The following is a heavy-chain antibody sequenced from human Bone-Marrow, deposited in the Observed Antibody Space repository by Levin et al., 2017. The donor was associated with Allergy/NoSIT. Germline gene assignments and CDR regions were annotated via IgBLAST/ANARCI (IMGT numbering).Heavy chain of an antibody. Sequence: PSETLSLTCTVSGGSISSSSYYWGWIRQPPGKGLEWIGSIYYSGSTYYNPSLKSRVTISVDTSKNQFSLKLSSVTAADTAVYYCARHGAVAGLGYFDYWGQGTLVTVSS. CDR1: GGSISSSSYY. CDR2: IYYSGST. D-gene: IGHD6-19*01. J-gene: IGHJ4*02. V-gene: IGHV4-39*01. CDR3: ARHGAVAGLGYFDY.